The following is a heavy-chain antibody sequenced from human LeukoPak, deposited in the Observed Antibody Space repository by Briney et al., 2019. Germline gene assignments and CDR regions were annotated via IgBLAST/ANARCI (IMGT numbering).Heavy chain of an antibody. CDR2: IRYDQSNK. V-gene: IGHV3-30*02. Sequence: GWSLRLSCAASGFTFSNYGMHWVRQAPGKGLDGVAFIRYDQSNKYYEAFVKGRITISRDNSKNTLYLQMNSLRAEDTAVYYCAKEGFSSSWYDYWGQRTLVSVSS. D-gene: IGHD6-13*01. J-gene: IGHJ4*02. CDR1: GFTFSNYG. CDR3: AKEGFSSSWYDY.